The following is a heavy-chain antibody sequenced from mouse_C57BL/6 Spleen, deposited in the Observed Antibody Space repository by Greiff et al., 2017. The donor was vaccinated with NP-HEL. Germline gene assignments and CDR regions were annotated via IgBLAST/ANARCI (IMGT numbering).Heavy chain of an antibody. V-gene: IGHV1-59*01. D-gene: IGHD2-4*01. Sequence: QVQLQQPGAELVRPGTSVKLSCKASGYTFTSYWMHWVKQRPGQGLEWIGVIDPSDSYTNYNQKFKGKATLTVDTSSSTAYMQLSSLTSEDSAVYYCARGDYYDFAYWGQGTLVTVSA. CDR3: ARGDYYDFAY. CDR1: GYTFTSYW. J-gene: IGHJ3*01. CDR2: IDPSDSYT.